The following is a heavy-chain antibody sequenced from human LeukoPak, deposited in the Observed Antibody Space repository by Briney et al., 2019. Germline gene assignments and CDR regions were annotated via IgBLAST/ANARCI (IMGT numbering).Heavy chain of an antibody. CDR3: AKDLYPDTAMVAEFDY. D-gene: IGHD5-18*01. CDR2: ISGSGGST. V-gene: IGHV3-23*01. J-gene: IGHJ4*02. Sequence: GGSLRFSCAASGFTFSSYAMSWVRQAPGKGLEWVSAISGSGGSTYYADSVKGRFTISRDNSKNTLYLQMNSLRAEDTAVYYCAKDLYPDTAMVAEFDYWGQGTLVTVSS. CDR1: GFTFSSYA.